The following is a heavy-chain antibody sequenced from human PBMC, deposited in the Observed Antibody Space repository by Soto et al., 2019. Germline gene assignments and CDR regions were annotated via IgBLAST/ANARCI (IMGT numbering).Heavy chain of an antibody. V-gene: IGHV1-69*13. D-gene: IGHD1-26*01. Sequence: ASVKVSCKASGGTFSSYAISWVRQAPGQGLEWMGGIIPVFGTANYAQKFQGRVTITADESTSTAYMELSSLRSEVTAVYYCARDGGSYYYSYGMDVWGQGTTVTVSS. CDR1: GGTFSSYA. CDR2: IIPVFGTA. CDR3: ARDGGSYYYSYGMDV. J-gene: IGHJ6*02.